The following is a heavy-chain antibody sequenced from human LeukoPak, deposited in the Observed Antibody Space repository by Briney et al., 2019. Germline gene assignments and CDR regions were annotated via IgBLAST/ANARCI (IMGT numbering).Heavy chain of an antibody. J-gene: IGHJ4*02. CDR3: ARGTGAL. CDR2: IYYSGST. V-gene: IGHV4-31*03. CDR1: GGSISSGGYY. Sequence: SETLSLTCTVSGGSISSGGYYWRWIRQHPGKGLEWIGYIYYSGSTYYNPSLKSRVTISVDTSKNQFSLKLSSVTAADTAAYYCARGTGALWGQGTLVTVSS. D-gene: IGHD1-1*01.